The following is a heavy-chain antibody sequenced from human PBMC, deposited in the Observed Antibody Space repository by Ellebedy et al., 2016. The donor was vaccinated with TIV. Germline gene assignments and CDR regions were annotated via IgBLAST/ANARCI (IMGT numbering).Heavy chain of an antibody. D-gene: IGHD2-15*01. J-gene: IGHJ4*02. V-gene: IGHV3-74*01. Sequence: GGSLRLSCAASGFTFTTYWMHWARQAPGKGPVWISRIDSDGSTTYADSVQGRFTISRDNAKNTLYLQMNSLRVEDTAVYYCARDGYFHDGFDYWGQGTLVTVSS. CDR2: IDSDGST. CDR3: ARDGYFHDGFDY. CDR1: GFTFTTYW.